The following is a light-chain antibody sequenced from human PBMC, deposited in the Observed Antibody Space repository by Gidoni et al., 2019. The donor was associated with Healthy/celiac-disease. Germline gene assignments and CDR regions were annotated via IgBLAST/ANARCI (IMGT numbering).Light chain of an antibody. CDR2: KAS. CDR1: QSISSW. CDR3: QQYNSYPPT. J-gene: IGKJ4*01. Sequence: DIQMTQSPSTLSASVGDRVTITCRASQSISSWLAWYQQKPGKAPKLLIYKASSLESGVPSRFSGSGSGTEFTLTISSLQPDDFATYYCQQYNSYPPTFGGXTKVEIK. V-gene: IGKV1-5*03.